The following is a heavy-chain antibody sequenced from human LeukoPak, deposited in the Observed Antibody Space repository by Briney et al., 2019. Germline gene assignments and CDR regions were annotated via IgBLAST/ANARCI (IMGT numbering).Heavy chain of an antibody. CDR1: GFNFNYYA. V-gene: IGHV3-9*01. Sequence: GGSLRLSCAASGFNFNYYAMTWVRQAPGKGLEWVSSSSWISGSIAYADSVKGRFTISRDNAKNSLYLQLNSLRADDTALYYCAKAASRLGATHDAFDIWGQGTMVTVSS. CDR2: SSWISGSI. CDR3: AKAASRLGATHDAFDI. J-gene: IGHJ3*02. D-gene: IGHD1-26*01.